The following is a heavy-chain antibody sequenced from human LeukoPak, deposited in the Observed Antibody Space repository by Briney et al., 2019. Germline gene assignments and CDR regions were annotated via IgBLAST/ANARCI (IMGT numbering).Heavy chain of an antibody. V-gene: IGHV1-2*02. D-gene: IGHD6-13*01. CDR2: INPNSGGT. J-gene: IGHJ4*02. CDR1: GYTFTGYY. Sequence: ASVKVSCKASGYTFTGYYMHWVRQAPGQGLEWMGWINPNSGGTNYAQKFQGRVTMTRDTSISTAYMELSRLSSDATAVYYCARSIAAAGRRVDYWGQGTLVTVSS. CDR3: ARSIAAAGRRVDY.